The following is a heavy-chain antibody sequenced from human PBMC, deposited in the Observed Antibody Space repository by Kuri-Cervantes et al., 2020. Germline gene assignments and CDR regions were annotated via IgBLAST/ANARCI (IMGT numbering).Heavy chain of an antibody. CDR3: TTGRAAPPGPYYMDV. CDR2: IKSKTDGGTT. J-gene: IGHJ6*03. Sequence: GESLKISCAASGFIFSNAWMSWVRQAPGKGLEWVGRIKSKTDGGTTDYAAPVKGRFTISRDDSKNTLYLQMNSLKTEDTAVYYCTTGRAAPPGPYYMDVWGKGTTVTVSS. V-gene: IGHV3-15*01. CDR1: GFIFSNAW. D-gene: IGHD6-13*01.